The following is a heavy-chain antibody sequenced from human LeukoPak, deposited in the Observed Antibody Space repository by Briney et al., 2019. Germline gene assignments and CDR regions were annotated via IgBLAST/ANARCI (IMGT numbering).Heavy chain of an antibody. Sequence: PGRSLRLSCAASGFTFSNYGMHWVRKAPGKGLEWVAVISFDGNNKYYADSVKGRFTISRDNSKNTLYLQMNSLRAEDTAVYYCANLYGDYPDYWGQGTLVTVSS. CDR1: GFTFSNYG. V-gene: IGHV3-30*18. J-gene: IGHJ4*02. CDR2: ISFDGNNK. D-gene: IGHD4-17*01. CDR3: ANLYGDYPDY.